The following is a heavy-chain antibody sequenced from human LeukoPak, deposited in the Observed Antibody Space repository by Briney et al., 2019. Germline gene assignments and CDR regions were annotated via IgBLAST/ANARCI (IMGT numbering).Heavy chain of an antibody. D-gene: IGHD1-20*01. CDR2: ISVRDGDT. CDR1: GFTFNNYA. V-gene: IGHV3-23*01. J-gene: IGHJ4*02. CDR3: ARRSHLTGYFDY. Sequence: GGSLRLSCAASGFTFNNYAMSWVRQAPGKGLEWLSAISVRDGDTHYAASLEGRFTISSDNSKNTVYLQVQSLRAEDTAVYYCARRSHLTGYFDYWGQGTLVTVSS.